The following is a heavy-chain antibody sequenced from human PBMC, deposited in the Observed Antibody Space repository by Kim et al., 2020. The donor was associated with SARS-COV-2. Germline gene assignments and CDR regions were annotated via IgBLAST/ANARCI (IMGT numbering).Heavy chain of an antibody. CDR3: ARVGRGYAADAFDV. D-gene: IGHD2-2*01. CDR1: GFTFSNYW. J-gene: IGHJ3*01. CDR2: INGDGSNT. Sequence: GGSLRLSCAASGFTFSNYWMYWVRQVPGKGLVCVSGINGDGSNTNYADSVKGRFTISRDNAKNTLYLRMDSLRADDTAMYYCARVGRGYAADAFDVWGKGQWSPSLQ. V-gene: IGHV3-74*01.